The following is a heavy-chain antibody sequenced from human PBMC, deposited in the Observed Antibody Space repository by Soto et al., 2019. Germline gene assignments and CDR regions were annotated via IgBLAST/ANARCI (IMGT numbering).Heavy chain of an antibody. V-gene: IGHV3-66*01. J-gene: IGHJ4*02. D-gene: IGHD2-15*01. CDR1: GLTVSANY. CDR3: ARGKDALAY. CDR2: IYSGGNT. Sequence: EVQLVESGGGLVQPGGSLRLSCAASGLTVSANYMNWVRQAPGKGLEWVSIIYSGGNTYYADSVKGRFTISRDNSKNTLYLQMTSLRAEDTAVYYCARGKDALAYWGQGTLVTVSS.